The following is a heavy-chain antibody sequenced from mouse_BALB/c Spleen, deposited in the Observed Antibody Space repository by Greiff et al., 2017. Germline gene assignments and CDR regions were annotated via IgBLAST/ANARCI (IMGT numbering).Heavy chain of an antibody. CDR3: TEGYYFDY. CDR1: GYTFTSYW. Sequence: QVQLQQPGAELVRPGASVKLSCKASGYTFTSYWINWVKQRPGQGLEWIGNIYPSDSYTNYNQKFKDKATLTVDKSSSTAYMQLSSPTSEDSAVYYCTEGYYFDYWGQGTTLTVSS. CDR2: IYPSDSYT. J-gene: IGHJ2*01. V-gene: IGHV1-69*02.